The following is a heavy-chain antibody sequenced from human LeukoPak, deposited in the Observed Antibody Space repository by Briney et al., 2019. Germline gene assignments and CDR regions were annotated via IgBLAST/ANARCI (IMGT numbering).Heavy chain of an antibody. CDR2: ISAYNGNT. J-gene: IGHJ3*02. Sequence: ASVQVSCQASGYTFTSYGISWVRQAPGQGLEWMGWISAYNGNTNYAQKLQGRVTMTTDTSTSTAYMELRSLRSDDTAVYYCAGQWLASDAFDIWGQGTMVTVSS. CDR3: AGQWLASDAFDI. CDR1: GYTFTSYG. V-gene: IGHV1-18*01. D-gene: IGHD6-19*01.